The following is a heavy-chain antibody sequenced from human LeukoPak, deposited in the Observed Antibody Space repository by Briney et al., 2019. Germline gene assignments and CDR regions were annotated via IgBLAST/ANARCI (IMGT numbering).Heavy chain of an antibody. V-gene: IGHV3-53*05. CDR3: TNAVAG. D-gene: IGHD4-23*01. CDR1: GFSVGNNY. Sequence: GGSLRLSCAASGFSVGNNYVTWVRQPPGKGLEWVSVIYTDGSTYYADSVKGRFIISRDSSKNTLYLQMNSLRAEDTAVYYCTNAVAGWGEGTLVTGSS. J-gene: IGHJ4*02. CDR2: IYTDGST.